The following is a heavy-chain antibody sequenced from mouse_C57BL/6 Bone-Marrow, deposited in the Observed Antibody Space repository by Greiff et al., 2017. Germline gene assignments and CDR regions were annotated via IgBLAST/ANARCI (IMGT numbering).Heavy chain of an antibody. Sequence: EVKLQESGPGLVKPSQSLSLTCSVTGYSITSGYYWNWIRQFPGNKLEWMGYISYDGSNNYNPSLKNRISITRDTSKNQFFLKLNSVTTEDTATYYCARSPYYYGSYYAMDYWGQGTSVTVSS. J-gene: IGHJ4*01. CDR3: ARSPYYYGSYYAMDY. CDR1: GYSITSGYY. D-gene: IGHD1-1*01. V-gene: IGHV3-6*01. CDR2: ISYDGSN.